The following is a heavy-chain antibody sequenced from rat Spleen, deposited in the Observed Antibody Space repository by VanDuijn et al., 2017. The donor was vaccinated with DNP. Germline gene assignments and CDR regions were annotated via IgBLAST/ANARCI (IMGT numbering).Heavy chain of an antibody. CDR2: IIYDGGNT. D-gene: IGHD4-3*01. CDR1: GFIFSDYA. CDR3: ATQRSGYSMDA. J-gene: IGHJ4*01. V-gene: IGHV5S10*01. Sequence: EVQLVESGGGLVQPGNSLKLSCAASGFIFSDYAMAWVRQAPKKGLEWVATIIYDGGNTYYGDSVKGRFTVSRDNAKSTLYLQMDSLRSEDTATYYCATQRSGYSMDAWGQGTSVTVSS.